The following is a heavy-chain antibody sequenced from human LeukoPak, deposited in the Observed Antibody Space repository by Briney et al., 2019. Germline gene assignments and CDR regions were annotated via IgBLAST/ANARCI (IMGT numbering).Heavy chain of an antibody. V-gene: IGHV4-39*01. Sequence: SETLSLTCTVSGGSISSSSYYWGWLRQPPGTGLEGMGSIYYSGSTYYNPSLKSRVTISVDTSKNQFSLKLSSVTAADTAVYYCARRTLRLGELLPFDYWGQGTLDTVSS. CDR3: ARRTLRLGELLPFDY. J-gene: IGHJ4*02. CDR1: GGSISSSSYY. CDR2: IYYSGST. D-gene: IGHD3-16*01.